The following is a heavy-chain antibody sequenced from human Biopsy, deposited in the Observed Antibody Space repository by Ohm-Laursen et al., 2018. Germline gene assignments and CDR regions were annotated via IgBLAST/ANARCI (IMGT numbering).Heavy chain of an antibody. CDR1: GGSFTGHY. Sequence: PGTLSLTCTVSGGSFTGHYWSWIQQPPGKGLEWSGHISYTGYTSYNASLKSRVTISVDTSRNHFSLRLSSLTASDTAVYYCARGSNDFGGLYFPRWGQGTLLTVSS. D-gene: IGHD4-23*01. V-gene: IGHV4-59*11. CDR3: ARGSNDFGGLYFPR. J-gene: IGHJ4*02. CDR2: ISYTGYT.